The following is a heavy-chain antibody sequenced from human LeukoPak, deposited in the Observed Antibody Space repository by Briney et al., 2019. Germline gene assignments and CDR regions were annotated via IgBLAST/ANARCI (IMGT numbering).Heavy chain of an antibody. V-gene: IGHV3-21*01. D-gene: IGHD3-3*01. CDR3: ARDFLYYDFWSGYPIPA. CDR1: GFTFSSYS. J-gene: IGHJ4*02. Sequence: PGGSLRLSCAASGFTFSSYSMNWVRQAPGKGLEWVSSISSSSSYIYYADSVKGRFTISRDNVKNSLYLQMNSLRAEDTAVYYCARDFLYYDFWSGYPIPAWGQGTLVTVSS. CDR2: ISSSSSYI.